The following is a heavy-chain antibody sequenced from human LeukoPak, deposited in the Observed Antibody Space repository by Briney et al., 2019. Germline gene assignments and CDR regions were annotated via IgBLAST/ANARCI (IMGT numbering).Heavy chain of an antibody. J-gene: IGHJ4*02. D-gene: IGHD4-11*01. V-gene: IGHV4-31*03. CDR1: AGSISSGDYY. Sequence: SQTLSLTCTVSAGSISSGDYYWTWIRQHPGRGLEWIGHVSYSGNTDYNTSLKSRVTISLDPSKNQFSLKLSSVTAADTAVYYGASFTNTNYGIYYFDYWGQGTLVTVSS. CDR3: ASFTNTNYGIYYFDY. CDR2: VSYSGNT.